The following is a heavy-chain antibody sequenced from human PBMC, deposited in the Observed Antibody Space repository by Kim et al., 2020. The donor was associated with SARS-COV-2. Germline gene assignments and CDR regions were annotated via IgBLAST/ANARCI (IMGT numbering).Heavy chain of an antibody. J-gene: IGHJ6*02. CDR3: VKIYDSSGYYYYYYYYVMDV. CDR1: GFTFSSYA. Sequence: GGSLRLSCSASGFTFSSYAMHWVRQAPGKGLEYVSAISSNGGSTYYADSVKGRFTISRDNSKNTLYLQMSSLRAEDTAVYYCVKIYDSSGYYYYYYYYVMDVWGQGTTVTVSS. CDR2: ISSNGGST. D-gene: IGHD3-22*01. V-gene: IGHV3-64D*09.